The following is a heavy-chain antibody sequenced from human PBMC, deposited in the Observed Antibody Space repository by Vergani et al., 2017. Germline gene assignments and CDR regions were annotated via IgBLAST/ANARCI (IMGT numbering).Heavy chain of an antibody. V-gene: IGHV1-2*02. CDR1: GYTFTGYY. D-gene: IGHD2-2*01. CDR3: ARDDCSSTSCYWT. CDR2: INPNSGGT. J-gene: IGHJ5*02. Sequence: QVQLVQSGAEVKKPGASVKVSCKASGYTFTGYYMHWVRPAPGQGLEWMGWINPNSGGTNYAQKFQGRVTMTRETSISTAYMELSRLRSDDNAVYYCARDDCSSTSCYWTWGQGTLVTVSS.